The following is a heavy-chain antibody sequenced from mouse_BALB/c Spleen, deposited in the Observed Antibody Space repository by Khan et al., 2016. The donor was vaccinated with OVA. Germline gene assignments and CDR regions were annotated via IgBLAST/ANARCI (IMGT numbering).Heavy chain of an antibody. D-gene: IGHD3-3*01. CDR2: INYSGRT. CDR3: ARGRAY. Sequence: EVQLQESGPGLVKPSQSLSLTCTATDYSITSDYAWNWIRQFPGNKLEWMGYINYSGRTSYSPSLKSRISITRDTSKNQFFLQLNSVTTEDTATYFCARGRAYWGQGTLVTVSA. J-gene: IGHJ3*01. V-gene: IGHV3-2*02. CDR1: DYSITSDYA.